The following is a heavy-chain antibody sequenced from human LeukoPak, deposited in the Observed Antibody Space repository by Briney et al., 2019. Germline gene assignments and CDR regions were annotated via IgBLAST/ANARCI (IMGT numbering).Heavy chain of an antibody. J-gene: IGHJ4*02. V-gene: IGHV4-59*01. CDR2: IYFSGST. Sequence: SETLSLTCTVSGGSINGYYWSWIRQPPGKGLEWIGHIYFSGSTKYNPSLKSRVTISVDTSKKQFSLKLSSVTAADTAVYYCASSQAVPGTSFDYWGQGTLVTVSS. CDR1: GGSINGYY. CDR3: ASSQAVPGTSFDY. D-gene: IGHD6-19*01.